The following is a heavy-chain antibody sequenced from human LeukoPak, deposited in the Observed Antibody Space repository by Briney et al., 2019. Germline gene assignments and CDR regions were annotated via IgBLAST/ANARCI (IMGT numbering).Heavy chain of an antibody. Sequence: PSETLSLTCAVYGGSSSGYYWSWIRQPPGKGLEWIGEINHSGSTNYNPSLKSRVTISVDTSKNQFSLKLSSVTAADTAVYYCARGFARVFDYWGQGTLVTVSS. V-gene: IGHV4-34*01. CDR3: ARGFARVFDY. CDR2: INHSGST. J-gene: IGHJ4*02. CDR1: GGSSSGYY. D-gene: IGHD2-21*01.